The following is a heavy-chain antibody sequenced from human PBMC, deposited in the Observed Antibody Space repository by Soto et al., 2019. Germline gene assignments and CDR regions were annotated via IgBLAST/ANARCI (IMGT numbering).Heavy chain of an antibody. Sequence: GGSLRLSCAASGFTFSSYAMSWVRQAPGKGLEWVSAISGSGGSTYYADSVKGRFTISRDNSKNTLYLQMNSLRAEDTAVYYCAKPGVYSSSWQRNAFDYWGQGTLVTVSS. CDR2: ISGSGGST. J-gene: IGHJ4*02. CDR1: GFTFSSYA. D-gene: IGHD6-13*01. CDR3: AKPGVYSSSWQRNAFDY. V-gene: IGHV3-23*01.